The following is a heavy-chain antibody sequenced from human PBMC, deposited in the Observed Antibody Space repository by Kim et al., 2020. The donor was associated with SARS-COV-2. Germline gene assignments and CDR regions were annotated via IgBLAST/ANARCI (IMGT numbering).Heavy chain of an antibody. Sequence: ASVKVSCKASGYTFTSYYMHWVRQAPGQGLEWMGIINPSGGSTSYAQKFQGRVTMTRDTSTSTVYMELSSLRSEDTAVYYCARDRLPIPFTYDSSGWYYFDYWGQGTLVTVSS. D-gene: IGHD6-19*01. J-gene: IGHJ4*02. V-gene: IGHV1-46*01. CDR1: GYTFTSYY. CDR3: ARDRLPIPFTYDSSGWYYFDY. CDR2: INPSGGST.